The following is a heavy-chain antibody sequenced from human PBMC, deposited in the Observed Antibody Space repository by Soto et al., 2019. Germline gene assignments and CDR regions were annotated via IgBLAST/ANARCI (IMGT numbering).Heavy chain of an antibody. CDR1: GFTVSSNY. D-gene: IGHD5-18*01. Sequence: EVQLVESGGGLVQPGGSLRLSCAASGFTVSSNYMSWVRQAPGKGLEWVSVIYSGGSTYYADSVKGRFTISRDNSKNTLYLQMNSLRAEDTAVYYCARDPDSLGYTEWGQGTLLTVSS. J-gene: IGHJ4*02. V-gene: IGHV3-66*01. CDR2: IYSGGST. CDR3: ARDPDSLGYTE.